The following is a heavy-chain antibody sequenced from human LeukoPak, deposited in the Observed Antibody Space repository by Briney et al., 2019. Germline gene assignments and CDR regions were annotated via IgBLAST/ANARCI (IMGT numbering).Heavy chain of an antibody. CDR3: AKDRIPIVGATRGAFDI. CDR2: ISWNSGSI. CDR1: GFTFDDYA. V-gene: IGHV3-9*01. D-gene: IGHD1-26*01. Sequence: PGGSLRLSCAASGFTFDDYAMHWVRQAPGKGLEWVSGISWNSGSIGYADSVKGRFTISRDNAKDSLYLQMNSLRAEDTALYYCAKDRIPIVGATRGAFDIWGQGTMVTVPS. J-gene: IGHJ3*02.